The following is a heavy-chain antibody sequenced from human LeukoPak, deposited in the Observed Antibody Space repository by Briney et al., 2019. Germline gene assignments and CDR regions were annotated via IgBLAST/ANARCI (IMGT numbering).Heavy chain of an antibody. CDR2: LSGSGGTT. CDR1: GFTFSSYV. V-gene: IGHV3-23*01. Sequence: GGSLRLSCAASGFTFSSYVMSWVRQAPGKGLEWVSGLSGSGGTTYYADSVKGRFTIPRDNSENTLYLQMNSLRAEDTAVYYCAKDRGDYYDSSGLDYWGQGTLVTVSS. CDR3: AKDRGDYYDSSGLDY. J-gene: IGHJ4*02. D-gene: IGHD3-22*01.